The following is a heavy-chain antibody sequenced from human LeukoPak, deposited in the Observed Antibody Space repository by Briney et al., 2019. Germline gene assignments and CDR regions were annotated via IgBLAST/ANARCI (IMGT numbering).Heavy chain of an antibody. Sequence: GGSLRLSCAASGFALSDYWMHWVRQAPGQELVWVSRIDTDVSLTNYAGSVKGRFTISRDNAKNTLYLQMNSLKAEDTAVYYCTRGLLGIDFWGQGTLVTVSS. D-gene: IGHD2-8*02. CDR3: TRGLLGIDF. V-gene: IGHV3-74*01. CDR1: GFALSDYW. CDR2: IDTDVSLT. J-gene: IGHJ4*02.